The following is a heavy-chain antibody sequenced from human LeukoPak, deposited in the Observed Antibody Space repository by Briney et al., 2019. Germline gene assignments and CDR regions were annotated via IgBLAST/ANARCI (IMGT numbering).Heavy chain of an antibody. D-gene: IGHD3-10*01. Sequence: SETLSLTCAVYGGSFSGYYWSWIRQPPGKGLEWIGEINHSGSTNYNPSLKSRVTISVDTSKNPFSLKLSSVTAADTAVYYCAKLPRGDYYYYYMDVWGKGTTVTVSS. J-gene: IGHJ6*03. CDR3: AKLPRGDYYYYYMDV. CDR2: INHSGST. CDR1: GGSFSGYY. V-gene: IGHV4-34*01.